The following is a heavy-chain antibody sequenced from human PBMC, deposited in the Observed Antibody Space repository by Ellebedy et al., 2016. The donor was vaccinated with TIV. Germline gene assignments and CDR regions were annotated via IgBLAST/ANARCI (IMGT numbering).Heavy chain of an antibody. CDR2: IKQDGSEK. CDR3: ARVHQKLYGMDV. V-gene: IGHV3-7*01. J-gene: IGHJ6*02. D-gene: IGHD1-7*01. CDR1: GFTFSSYS. Sequence: GESLKISCAASGFTFSSYSMNWVRQAPGKGLEWVANIKQDGSEKYYVDSVKGRFTISRDNAKNSLYLQMNSLRAEDTAVYYCARVHQKLYGMDVWGQGTTVTVSS.